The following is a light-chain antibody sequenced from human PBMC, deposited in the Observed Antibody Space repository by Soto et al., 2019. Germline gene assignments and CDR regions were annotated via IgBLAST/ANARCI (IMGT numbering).Light chain of an antibody. V-gene: IGLV2-14*01. J-gene: IGLJ2*01. CDR2: DVS. CDR1: SSDVGGYNY. Sequence: QSALTQPASVSGSPGQSITITWTATSSDVGGYNYVSWYQQHPGKAPKLMIYDVSYRPSGVSNRFSGSRSGNTASLTISGLQAEDEADYYCSSYTSSSTPYVVFGGGTKLTVL. CDR3: SSYTSSSTPYVV.